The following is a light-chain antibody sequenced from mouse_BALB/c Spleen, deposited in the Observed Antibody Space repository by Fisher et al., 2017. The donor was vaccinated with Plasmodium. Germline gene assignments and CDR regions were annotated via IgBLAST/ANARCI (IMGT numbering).Light chain of an antibody. V-gene: IGKV1-110*01. CDR1: QSLVHTNGGTY. Sequence: DIVLTQTPLSLPVGLGDQASISCRSTQSLVHTNGGTYLHWYLQKPGQSPKLLIYKVSNRFSGVPDRFSGSESVTDFTIRISRVEAEDLGIYFCSQSTHLPLTFGAGTKLELK. CDR3: SQSTHLPLT. J-gene: IGKJ5*01. CDR2: KVS.